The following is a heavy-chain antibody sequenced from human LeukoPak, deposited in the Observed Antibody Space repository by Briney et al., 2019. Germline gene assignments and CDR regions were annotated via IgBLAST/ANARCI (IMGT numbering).Heavy chain of an antibody. CDR1: GGSISSGSYY. J-gene: IGHJ3*02. CDR3: ARAFDDAFDI. CDR2: IYTSGST. V-gene: IGHV4-61*02. D-gene: IGHD3-9*01. Sequence: PSETLSLTCTVSGGSISSGSYYWSWIRQPAGKGLEWIGRIYTSGSTNYNPSLKSRVTISVDTSKNQFSLKLSSATAADTAVYYCARAFDDAFDIWGQGTMVTVSS.